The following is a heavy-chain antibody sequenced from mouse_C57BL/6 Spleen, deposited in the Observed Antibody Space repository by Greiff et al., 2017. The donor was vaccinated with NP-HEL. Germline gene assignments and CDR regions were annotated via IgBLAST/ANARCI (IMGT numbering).Heavy chain of an antibody. CDR3: ARGGYY. CDR2: IHPHSGST. J-gene: IGHJ2*01. Sequence: VQLQQPGAELVKPGASVTLSSTASGYTFTSYWMHWVKQRPGPGLEWIGMIHPHSGSTNYNAKFKSKATLTVDKSSSTAYMQLCSLTSEDSAVYYCARGGYYWGKGTTLTVSA. V-gene: IGHV1-64*01. CDR1: GYTFTSYW.